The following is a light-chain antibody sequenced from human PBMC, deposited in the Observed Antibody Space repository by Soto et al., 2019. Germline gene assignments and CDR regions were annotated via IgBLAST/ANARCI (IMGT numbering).Light chain of an antibody. CDR1: ESIDNW. J-gene: IGKJ1*01. V-gene: IGKV1-5*01. Sequence: TQSPSTLSASVGDTVTITCRASESIDNWLAWYQQKPGKAPKLLIFAASTLVRGVPSRFSGRGSGTEFTLTISSLQADDYATFYCQQYHTDWTFGQGTKV. CDR3: QQYHTDWT. CDR2: AAS.